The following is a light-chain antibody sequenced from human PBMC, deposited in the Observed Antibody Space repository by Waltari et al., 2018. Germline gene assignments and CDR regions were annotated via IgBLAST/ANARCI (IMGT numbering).Light chain of an antibody. V-gene: IGKV1-33*01. CDR2: AAS. CDR3: QQYDKLPPT. Sequence: IQMTHSLSSLSASVGDRVTITCQASQDISNYLNWYQQKPGKAPQLLCYAASNFETGVPTRFSGSGSATDFTFTISSLQPEYIATYYYQQYDKLPPTFGQGTKLEIK. J-gene: IGKJ2*01. CDR1: QDISNY.